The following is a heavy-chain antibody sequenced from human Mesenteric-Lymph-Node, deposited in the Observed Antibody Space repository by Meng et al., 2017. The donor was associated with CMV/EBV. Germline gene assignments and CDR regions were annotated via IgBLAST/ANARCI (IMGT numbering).Heavy chain of an antibody. J-gene: IGHJ6*02. D-gene: IGHD3-3*01. CDR2: IYHSGST. CDR1: GYSISSGYY. V-gene: IGHV4-38-2*02. CDR3: ARDSIGTIFGVVIMCGMDV. Sequence: SETLSLTCTVSGYSISSGYYWGWIRQPPGKGLEWIESIYHSGSTYYNPSLKSRVTISVDTSKNQFSLKLSSVTAADTAVYYCARDSIGTIFGVVIMCGMDVWGQGTTVTVSS.